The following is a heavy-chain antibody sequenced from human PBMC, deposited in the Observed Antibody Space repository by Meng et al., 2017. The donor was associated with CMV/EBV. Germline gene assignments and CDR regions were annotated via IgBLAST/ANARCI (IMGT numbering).Heavy chain of an antibody. CDR2: IQVIGHT. J-gene: IGHJ4*02. D-gene: IGHD3-16*01. CDR1: VASIKNYN. CDR3: AGSRPGGGACDY. V-gene: IGHV4-4*07. Sequence: QEPAPGLVKPSETLSLTCIVSVASIKNYNWNWVRHPAGQGLEWIGLIQVIGHTVYNPSLKSRVTVSLDASKSQFSLTLNSVTAADTATYYCAGSRPGGGACDYWGQGILVTVSS.